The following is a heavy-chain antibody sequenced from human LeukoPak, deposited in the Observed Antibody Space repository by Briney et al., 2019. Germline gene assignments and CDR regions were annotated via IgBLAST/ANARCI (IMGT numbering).Heavy chain of an antibody. V-gene: IGHV6-1*01. Sequence: QTLSLTCAISGDSVSSNSAAWNWIRQSPSRGLEWLGRTYYRSKWYNDYAVSVKSRITINPDTSKNQFSLQLNSVTPEDTAVYYCAGYYFQHPTEPVEYYFDYWGQGTLVTVSS. CDR2: TYYRSKWYN. CDR3: AGYYFQHPTEPVEYYFDY. CDR1: GDSVSSNSAA. J-gene: IGHJ4*02. D-gene: IGHD3-22*01.